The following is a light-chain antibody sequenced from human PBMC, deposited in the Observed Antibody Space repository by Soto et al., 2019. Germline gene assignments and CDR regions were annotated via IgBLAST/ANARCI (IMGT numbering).Light chain of an antibody. CDR3: QSYHSSNVV. J-gene: IGLJ3*02. V-gene: IGLV6-57*04. Sequence: NFMLTQPHSVSESPGKTVTISCTRSSGSIASNYVQCYQQRPGSAPTTVIYEDNQRPSGVPDRFSGSIDSSSNSASLTISRLKTEDEADYYCQSYHSSNVVFGGGTKLTVL. CDR2: EDN. CDR1: SGSIASNY.